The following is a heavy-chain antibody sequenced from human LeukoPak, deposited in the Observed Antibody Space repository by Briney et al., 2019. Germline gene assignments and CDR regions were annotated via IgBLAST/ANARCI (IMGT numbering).Heavy chain of an antibody. CDR1: GFTFSSYS. CDR3: ARQPSSSWYIGLDY. CDR2: ISSSSSTI. D-gene: IGHD6-13*01. V-gene: IGHV3-48*04. J-gene: IGHJ4*02. Sequence: PGGSLRLSCAASGFTFSSYSMNWVRQAPGKGLEWVSYISSSSSTIYYADSVKGRFTISRDNAKNSLYLQMNSLRAEDTAVYYCARQPSSSWYIGLDYWGQGTLVTVSS.